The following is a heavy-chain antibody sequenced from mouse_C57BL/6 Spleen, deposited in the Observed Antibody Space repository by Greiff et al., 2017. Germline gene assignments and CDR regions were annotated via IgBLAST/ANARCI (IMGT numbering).Heavy chain of an antibody. V-gene: IGHV1-15*01. CDR3: TRYYGSSYNAMDY. D-gene: IGHD1-1*01. CDR1: GYTFTDYE. J-gene: IGHJ4*01. Sequence: QVQLKQSGAELVRPGASVTLSCKASGYTFTDYEMHWVKQTPVHGLEWIGAIDPETGGTAYNQKFKGKAILTADKSSSTAYMELRSLTSEDSAVDYCTRYYGSSYNAMDYWGQGTSVTVSS. CDR2: IDPETGGT.